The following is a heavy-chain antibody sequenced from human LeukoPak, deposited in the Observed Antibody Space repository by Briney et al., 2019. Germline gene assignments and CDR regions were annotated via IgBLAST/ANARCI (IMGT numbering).Heavy chain of an antibody. D-gene: IGHD6-19*01. J-gene: IGHJ4*02. V-gene: IGHV4-4*09. CDR1: GGSISSYY. CDR2: IYTSGST. Sequence: SETLSLTCTASGGSISSYYWSWIRQPPGKGLEWIGYIYTSGSTNYNPSLKSRVTISVDTSKNQFSLKLSSVTAADTAVYYCARHREQWLEYWGQGTLVTVSS. CDR3: ARHREQWLEY.